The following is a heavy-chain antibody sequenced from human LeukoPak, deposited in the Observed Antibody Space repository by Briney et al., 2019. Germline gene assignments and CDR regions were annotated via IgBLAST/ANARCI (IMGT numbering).Heavy chain of an antibody. Sequence: SETLSLTCTVSGGSISSHYWSWIRQPPGKGLEWIGYMYYSGSTRYNPSLKSRVTISVDTSKTQFSLWLTSVTAADTAVYYCARAGAVVAATDYWGQGTLVTVSS. J-gene: IGHJ4*02. CDR3: ARAGAVVAATDY. CDR1: GGSISSHY. V-gene: IGHV4-59*11. D-gene: IGHD2-15*01. CDR2: MYYSGST.